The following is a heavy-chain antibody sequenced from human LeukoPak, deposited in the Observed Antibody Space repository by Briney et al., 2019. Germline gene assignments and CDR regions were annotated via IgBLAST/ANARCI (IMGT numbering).Heavy chain of an antibody. V-gene: IGHV3-33*01. D-gene: IGHD5-24*01. J-gene: IGHJ4*02. CDR3: ARDSGDGYNYSDY. CDR2: IWYDGSNK. Sequence: RSGGSLRLSCAASGFTFSSYGMHWVRQAPGKGLEGVAVIWYDGSNKYYADSVKGRFTISRDNSKNTLYLQMNSLRAEDTAVYYCARDSGDGYNYSDYWGQGTLVTVSS. CDR1: GFTFSSYG.